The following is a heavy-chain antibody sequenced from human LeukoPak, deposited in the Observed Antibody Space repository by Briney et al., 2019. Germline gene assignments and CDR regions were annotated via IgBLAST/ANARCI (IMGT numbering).Heavy chain of an antibody. J-gene: IGHJ4*02. CDR3: ARGATIFGVDNFDY. CDR1: GFTFSSYW. CDR2: INSDGSST. V-gene: IGHV3-74*01. D-gene: IGHD3-3*01. Sequence: GGSLRLSCAASGFTFSSYWMHWVRQAPGKGLVWVSRINSDGSSTSYADSVKGRFTISRDNAKNTLYLQMNSLRAEDTAVYYCARGATIFGVDNFDYWGQGTPVTVSP.